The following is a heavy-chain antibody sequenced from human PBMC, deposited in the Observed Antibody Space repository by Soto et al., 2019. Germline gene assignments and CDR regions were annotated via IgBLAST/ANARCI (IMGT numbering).Heavy chain of an antibody. J-gene: IGHJ6*02. V-gene: IGHV4-4*07. CDR3: ATTNTLRDFDWSAHYGLDV. CDR1: GGSISTYY. CDR2: ISSTGST. Sequence: SETLSLTCTVSGGSISTYYWSWIRQPAGKGLEWIGRISSTGSTNYNPSLNSRVTMSVDTSRNQFSLNLGSVTAADTAVYYCATTNTLRDFDWSAHYGLDVWGQGTTVTVSS. D-gene: IGHD3-9*01.